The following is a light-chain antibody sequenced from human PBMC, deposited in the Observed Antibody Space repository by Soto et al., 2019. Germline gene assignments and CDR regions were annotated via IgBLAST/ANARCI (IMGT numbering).Light chain of an antibody. V-gene: IGKV3-20*01. CDR2: GAS. CDR1: QSVSSSY. Sequence: EIVLTQSPGTLSLSPGERATLSCRASQSVSSSYLAWYQQKPGQAPRLLIYGASSRATGIPDRFSGSGSGTDFTLTISSLETEDFAVYYCPQYSSSPFTFGTGTKVDIK. CDR3: PQYSSSPFT. J-gene: IGKJ3*01.